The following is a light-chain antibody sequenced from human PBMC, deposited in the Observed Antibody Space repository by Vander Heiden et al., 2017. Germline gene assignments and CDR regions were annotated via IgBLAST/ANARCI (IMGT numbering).Light chain of an antibody. V-gene: IGKV1-5*01. Sequence: DIQMTHSPSTLSASVGDRVTITCRASQSISSWLAWYQQKPGKDPKLLIYDASSLESGVPSRFSGSGSGTEFTLTISSLQPDDFATYYCQQYNSYSPWTFGQGTKVEIK. CDR2: DAS. CDR1: QSISSW. CDR3: QQYNSYSPWT. J-gene: IGKJ1*01.